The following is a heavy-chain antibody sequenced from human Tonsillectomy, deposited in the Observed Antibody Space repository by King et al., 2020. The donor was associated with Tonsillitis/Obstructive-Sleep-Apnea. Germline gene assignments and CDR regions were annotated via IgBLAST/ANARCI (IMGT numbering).Heavy chain of an antibody. J-gene: IGHJ6*02. V-gene: IGHV4-59*01. CDR2: IYYSGST. CDR1: GGSISSYY. D-gene: IGHD2-2*01. CDR3: ARDCSSTRCRGEMDV. Sequence: QLQESGPGLVKPSETLSLTCTVSGGSISSYYWSRIRQPPGKGLEWIGYIYYSGSTNYNPSLKSRVTIAVDTSKNQFSLKLSSVTAADTAVYYCARDCSSTRCRGEMDVWGQGTTVTVSS.